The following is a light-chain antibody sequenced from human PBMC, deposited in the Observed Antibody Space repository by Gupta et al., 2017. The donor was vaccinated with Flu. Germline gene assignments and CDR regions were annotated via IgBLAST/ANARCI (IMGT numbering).Light chain of an antibody. J-gene: IGKJ2*01. CDR1: QSVSSY. CDR2: EAS. CDR3: QQRSNWPPYT. Sequence: EIVLTQSPATLSLSPGERATLSCRASQSVSSYLAWYQQQPGQAPSLLIYEASNWATGIPARFSGSGSGTDFTLTIISLEPEDFAVYYCQQRSNWPPYTFGQGTKLEIK. V-gene: IGKV3-11*01.